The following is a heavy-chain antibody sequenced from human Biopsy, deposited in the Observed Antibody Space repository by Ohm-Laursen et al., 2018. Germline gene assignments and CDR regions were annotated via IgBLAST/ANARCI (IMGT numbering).Heavy chain of an antibody. CDR2: ISYNERT. D-gene: IGHD3-9*01. CDR3: VREPKTGTAEAWYFDL. J-gene: IGHJ2*01. Sequence: SQTLSLTCRVSGASVKTSGCFWAWIRQRPGKGLEWIGYISYNERTHYNPSLTSRLAISFDTSNNRTSLQLRSVSVADTAVYYCVREPKTGTAEAWYFDLWGRGSPVTVPS. V-gene: IGHV4-31*03. CDR1: GASVKTSGCF.